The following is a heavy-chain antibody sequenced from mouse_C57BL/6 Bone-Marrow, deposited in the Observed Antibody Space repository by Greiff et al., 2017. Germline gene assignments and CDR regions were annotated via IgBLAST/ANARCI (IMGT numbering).Heavy chain of an antibody. CDR3: AIKAIYYYGSSWYFDV. J-gene: IGHJ1*03. Sequence: QVQLQQPGAELVKPGASVKVSCKASGYTFTSYWMHWVKQRPGQGLEWIGRIHPSDSDTNYNQKFKGKATLTVDKSSSTAYMQLSRLTSEDSAVYYCAIKAIYYYGSSWYFDVWGTGTTVTVSS. CDR1: GYTFTSYW. V-gene: IGHV1-74*01. CDR2: IHPSDSDT. D-gene: IGHD1-1*01.